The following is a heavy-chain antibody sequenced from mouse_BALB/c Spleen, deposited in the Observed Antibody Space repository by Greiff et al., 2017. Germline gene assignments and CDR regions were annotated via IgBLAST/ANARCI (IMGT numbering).Heavy chain of an antibody. D-gene: IGHD1-2*01. CDR1: GYTFTDYA. V-gene: IGHV1S137*01. CDR2: ISTYYGDA. CDR3: ARDYGYGFAY. Sequence: QVQLKESGAELVRPGVSVKISCKGSGYTFTDYAMHWVKQSHAKSLEWIGVISTYYGDASYNQKFKGKATMTVDKSSSTAYMELARLTSEDSAIYYCARDYGYGFAYWGQGTLVTVSA. J-gene: IGHJ3*01.